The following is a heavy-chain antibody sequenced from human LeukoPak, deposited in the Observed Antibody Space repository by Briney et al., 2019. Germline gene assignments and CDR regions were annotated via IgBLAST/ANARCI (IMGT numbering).Heavy chain of an antibody. CDR3: AKFVLGL. CDR1: GFNFTGYW. J-gene: IGHJ4*02. D-gene: IGHD3-16*01. CDR2: LYSDGRSL. V-gene: IGHV3-74*03. Sequence: GGSLRLSCAGSGFNFTGYWMHWVRQAPGKGLEWISRLYSDGRSLTYADSVMGRFTISRDNAKNMLYLQMNSLRAEDTAVYYCAKFVLGLWGQGTLVTVSS.